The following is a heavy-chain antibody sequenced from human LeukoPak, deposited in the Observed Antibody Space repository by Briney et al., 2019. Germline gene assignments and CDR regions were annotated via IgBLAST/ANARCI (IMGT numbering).Heavy chain of an antibody. CDR3: AASYNWTPMYYFDY. D-gene: IGHD1-20*01. CDR2: IIPIFGTA. Sequence: ASVKVSCKASGGTFSSYAISWVRQAPGQGHEWMGGIIPIFGTANYAQKFQGRVTITTDESTSTAYMELSSLRSEDTAVYYCAASYNWTPMYYFDYWGQGTLVTVSS. V-gene: IGHV1-69*05. CDR1: GGTFSSYA. J-gene: IGHJ4*02.